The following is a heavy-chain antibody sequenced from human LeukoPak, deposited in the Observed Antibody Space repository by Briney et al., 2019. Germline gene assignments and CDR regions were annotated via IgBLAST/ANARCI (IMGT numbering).Heavy chain of an antibody. Sequence: PSETLSLTCTVSGRCISNSYWSWIRQPPGKGLEWIGHIYYSGATKYNPSLKSRITISVDTSKNQFSLMLSSVTAADTAVYYCARFGITVVRGGKYYFDYWGQGTLVTVSS. CDR1: GRCISNSY. CDR2: IYYSGAT. CDR3: ARFGITVVRGGKYYFDY. J-gene: IGHJ4*02. D-gene: IGHD3-10*01. V-gene: IGHV4-59*08.